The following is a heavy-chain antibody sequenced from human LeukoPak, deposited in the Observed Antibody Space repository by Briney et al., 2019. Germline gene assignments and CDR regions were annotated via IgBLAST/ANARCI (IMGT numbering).Heavy chain of an antibody. Sequence: PGGSLRLSCAASGFTFTSYAMSWVRQAPGKGLEWVSAISGNGGATYYADSVKGRFTISRDNSKNTLHLQMNSLRAEDTALYYCAKATTAIVVDNFFDYWGKGTLVSVSS. D-gene: IGHD3-22*01. CDR3: AKATTAIVVDNFFDY. V-gene: IGHV3-23*01. CDR1: GFTFTSYA. CDR2: ISGNGGAT. J-gene: IGHJ4*02.